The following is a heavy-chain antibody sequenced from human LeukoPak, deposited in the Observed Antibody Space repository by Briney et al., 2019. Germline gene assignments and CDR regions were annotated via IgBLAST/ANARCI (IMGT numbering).Heavy chain of an antibody. CDR3: ARGSQRGAAANYYGMDV. CDR2: INSDGSST. Sequence: GGSLRLSCAASGFTLSSYWTHWVRQAPGKGLVWVSRINSDGSSTSYADSVKGRFTISRDNAKNTLYLQMNSLRAEDTAVYYCARGSQRGAAANYYGMDVWGQGTTVTVSS. V-gene: IGHV3-74*01. D-gene: IGHD2-2*01. CDR1: GFTLSSYW. J-gene: IGHJ6*02.